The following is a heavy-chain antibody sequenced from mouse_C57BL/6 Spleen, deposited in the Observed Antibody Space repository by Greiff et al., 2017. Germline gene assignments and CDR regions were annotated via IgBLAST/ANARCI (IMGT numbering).Heavy chain of an antibody. CDR2: INPNNGGT. Sequence: VQLQQSGPELVKPGASVKISCKASGYTFTDYYMNWVKQSHGKSLEWIGDINPNNGGTSYNQKFKGKATLTVAKSSSTAYMELRSLTSEDSAVYYCARFSYYYGAWGQGTLVTVSA. J-gene: IGHJ3*01. D-gene: IGHD1-1*01. CDR3: ARFSYYYGA. V-gene: IGHV1-26*01. CDR1: GYTFTDYY.